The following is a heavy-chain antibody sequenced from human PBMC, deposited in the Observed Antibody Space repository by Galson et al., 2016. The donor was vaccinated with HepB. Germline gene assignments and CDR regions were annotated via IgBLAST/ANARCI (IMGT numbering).Heavy chain of an antibody. Sequence: SETLSLTCNVSGGSISTRSFYWGWIRQPPGKGLEWIGSISYTGRTYYNPSLKSRITVSVDTLKNQFSLKVSSVTAADTAVYYCARLPNIVVEPTASTSWGQGTLVTVSS. D-gene: IGHD2-2*01. J-gene: IGHJ5*02. CDR2: ISYTGRT. CDR1: GGSISTRSFY. V-gene: IGHV4-39*01. CDR3: ARLPNIVVEPTASTS.